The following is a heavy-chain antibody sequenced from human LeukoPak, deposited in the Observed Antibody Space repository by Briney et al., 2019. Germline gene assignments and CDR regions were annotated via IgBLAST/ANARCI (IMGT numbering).Heavy chain of an antibody. Sequence: ASVKVSRKASGYTFTGYYMHWVRQAPGQGPEWMGWINPNSGGTNYAQKFQGWVTMTRDTSISTAYMELSRLRSDDTAVYYCARGENGDGYDYYYYGMDVWGQGTTVTVSS. D-gene: IGHD5-24*01. CDR2: INPNSGGT. J-gene: IGHJ6*02. CDR3: ARGENGDGYDYYYYGMDV. V-gene: IGHV1-2*04. CDR1: GYTFTGYY.